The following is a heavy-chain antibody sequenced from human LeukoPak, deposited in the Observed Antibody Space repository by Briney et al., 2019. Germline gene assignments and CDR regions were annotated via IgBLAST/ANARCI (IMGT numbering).Heavy chain of an antibody. CDR2: IYTSGST. V-gene: IGHV4-61*02. J-gene: IGHJ4*02. CDR1: RGSISRSGYY. D-gene: IGHD3-9*01. Sequence: KTSETLSPTCTVSRGSISRSGYYWSWIRQPAGKGLEWIGRIYTSGSTYYNPSLKSRVTISIDTSKNQFSLKLSSVTAADTAVYYCARSPYGTYYDFLTGPFDSWGQGTLVTVSS. CDR3: ARSPYGTYYDFLTGPFDS.